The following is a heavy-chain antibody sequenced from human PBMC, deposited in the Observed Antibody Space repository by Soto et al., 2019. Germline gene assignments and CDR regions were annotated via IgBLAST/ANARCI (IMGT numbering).Heavy chain of an antibody. D-gene: IGHD3-10*01. V-gene: IGHV1-18*01. CDR2: ISTFNGNT. Sequence: QVQLVQSGVEVKKPGASVKVSCKASGYTFITNGLSWVRQAPGQGLEWMGWISTFNGNTNYAQKFQGRVTMTTDTSTSTAYMELRSLGSDDTAVYYCARGGENFDYWGQGALVTVSS. CDR1: GYTFITNG. CDR3: ARGGENFDY. J-gene: IGHJ4*02.